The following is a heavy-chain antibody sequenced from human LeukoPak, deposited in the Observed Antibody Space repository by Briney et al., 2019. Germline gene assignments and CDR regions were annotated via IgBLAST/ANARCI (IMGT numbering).Heavy chain of an antibody. CDR3: AREDGYCSGGDCYSYFDS. Sequence: PGGSLRLSCAASGFTFSSYAVSWVRQAPGKGLEWVAYIKKTGSETYYVDSVKGRFTITRDNTRNSLFLQMYSLRAEDTAVYFCAREDGYCSGGDCYSYFDSWGQGTLVTVSS. D-gene: IGHD2-15*01. CDR1: GFTFSSYA. V-gene: IGHV3-7*01. J-gene: IGHJ4*02. CDR2: IKKTGSET.